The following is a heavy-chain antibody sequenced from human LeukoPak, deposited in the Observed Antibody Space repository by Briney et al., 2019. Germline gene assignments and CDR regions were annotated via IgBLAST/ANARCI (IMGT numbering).Heavy chain of an antibody. Sequence: PSETLSLTCAVYGGSFSGYYWSWIRQPPGKGLEWIGEINYSGSTNYNPSLKSRVTISVDTSKNQFSLKLSSVTAADTAVYYCAREAQYYYDSSGYYNPIDYWGQGTLVTVSS. V-gene: IGHV4-34*01. D-gene: IGHD3-22*01. CDR3: AREAQYYYDSSGYYNPIDY. CDR1: GGSFSGYY. J-gene: IGHJ4*02. CDR2: INYSGST.